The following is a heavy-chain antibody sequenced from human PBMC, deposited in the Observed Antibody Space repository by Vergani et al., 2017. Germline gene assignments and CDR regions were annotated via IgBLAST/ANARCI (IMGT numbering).Heavy chain of an antibody. CDR2: IYYSGST. CDR3: ARPSXVEWLVKVGWIAP. Sequence: QLQLQESGPGLVKPSATLALTCSVSGASIRSSNYYWGWIRQPPGKGLEWIASIYYSGSTYYNPSLKSRVTISVDTSKNQFSLKVSSVTAADTAVFFWARPSXVEWLVKVGWIAPWCQESRVTVSS. J-gene: IGHJ5*02. D-gene: IGHD6-19*01. CDR1: GASIRSSNYY. V-gene: IGHV4-39*01.